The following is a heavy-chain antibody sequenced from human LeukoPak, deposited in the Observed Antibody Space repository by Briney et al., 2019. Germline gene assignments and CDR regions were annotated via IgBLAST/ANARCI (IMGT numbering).Heavy chain of an antibody. V-gene: IGHV4-39*01. CDR3: VSLFWGNYPYYFDY. J-gene: IGHJ4*02. D-gene: IGHD3-16*02. Sequence: SETLSLTCTVSGGSISSSSYYWGWIRQPPGKWLEWIGNIYYSGNTYYSPSLKGRVTISVDKSKKQFSLKLSSVTAADTAVYYCVSLFWGNYPYYFDYWGQGTLVTVSS. CDR2: IYYSGNT. CDR1: GGSISSSSYY.